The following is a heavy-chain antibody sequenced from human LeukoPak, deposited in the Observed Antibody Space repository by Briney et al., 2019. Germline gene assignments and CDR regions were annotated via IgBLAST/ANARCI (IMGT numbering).Heavy chain of an antibody. Sequence: ASVKVSCKASGGTFSSYAISWVRQAPGQGLEWMGGIIPIFGTANYAQKFQGRVTITTDESTSTAYMELSSLRSEDTAVYYCAREVDFEDCSGGSCYSHWFDPWGQGTLVTVSS. CDR3: AREVDFEDCSGGSCYSHWFDP. J-gene: IGHJ5*02. CDR2: IIPIFGTA. D-gene: IGHD2-15*01. V-gene: IGHV1-69*05. CDR1: GGTFSSYA.